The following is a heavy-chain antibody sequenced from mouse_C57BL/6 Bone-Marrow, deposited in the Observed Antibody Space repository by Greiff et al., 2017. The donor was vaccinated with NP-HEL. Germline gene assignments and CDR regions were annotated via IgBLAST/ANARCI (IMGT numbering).Heavy chain of an antibody. D-gene: IGHD3-2*02. V-gene: IGHV1-76*01. CDR3: AREAQAMTWFAY. CDR1: GYTFTDYY. J-gene: IGHJ3*01. CDR2: IYPGSGNT. Sequence: VQLQQSGAELVRPGASVKLSCKASGYTFTDYYINWVKQRPGQGLEWIARIYPGSGNTYYNEKFKGKATLTAEKSSSTAYMQLSSLTSEDSAVYFCAREAQAMTWFAYWGQGTLVTVSA.